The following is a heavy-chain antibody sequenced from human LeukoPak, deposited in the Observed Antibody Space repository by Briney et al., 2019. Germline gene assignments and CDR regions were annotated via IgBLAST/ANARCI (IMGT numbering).Heavy chain of an antibody. D-gene: IGHD4-17*01. J-gene: IGHJ4*02. CDR1: GGSVSSYY. CDR3: ARDTTGGSTVTTSGLDY. V-gene: IGHV4-59*02. Sequence: KPSETLSLTCSVSGGSVSSYYWSWIRQSPGKGLEWIGYIYYSGSTNYNPSLKSRVTISVDTSKNQFSLKLSSVTAADTAVYYCARDTTGGSTVTTSGLDYWGQGTLVTVSS. CDR2: IYYSGST.